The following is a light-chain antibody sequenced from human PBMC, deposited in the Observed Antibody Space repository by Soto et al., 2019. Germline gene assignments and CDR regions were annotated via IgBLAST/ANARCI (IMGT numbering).Light chain of an antibody. CDR3: QQYGSSPFT. CDR1: QSVSSSY. V-gene: IGKV3-20*01. CDR2: GAS. J-gene: IGKJ3*01. Sequence: IVLTQSPGTLSLSPGERATLSCRASQSVSSSYLAWYQRKPGQAPRLLIYGASSRATGIPDRFSGSGSGTDFTLTISRLEPEDFAVYYCQQYGSSPFTFGPGTKVDI.